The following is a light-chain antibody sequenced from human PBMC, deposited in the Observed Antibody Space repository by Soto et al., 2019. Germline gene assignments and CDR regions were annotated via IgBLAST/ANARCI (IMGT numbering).Light chain of an antibody. J-gene: IGKJ4*01. CDR3: QQRSNWPLT. Sequence: EIVLTQSPATLSLSPGERATLSCRASQSVSSYLAWYQQKAGQAPMLLIYDASNRATGIPARFSGSGSGTDFTLTISSLEPEVFAVYYCQQRSNWPLTFGGGTKVEIK. CDR1: QSVSSY. V-gene: IGKV3-11*01. CDR2: DAS.